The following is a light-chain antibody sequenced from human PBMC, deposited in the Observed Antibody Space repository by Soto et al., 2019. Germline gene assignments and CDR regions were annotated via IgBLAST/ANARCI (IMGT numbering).Light chain of an antibody. J-gene: IGLJ3*02. V-gene: IGLV8-61*01. CDR1: SGSVSTSYY. CDR3: VLYMGSGIWV. Sequence: QTVVTQEASFSVSPGRTVTLTCGLSSGSVSTSYYPSWYQQTPGQAPRTLIYSTNTLSSGVPDRFSGSILGNKAALTITGAQADDESDYYCVLYMGSGIWVFGGGTQLTVL. CDR2: STN.